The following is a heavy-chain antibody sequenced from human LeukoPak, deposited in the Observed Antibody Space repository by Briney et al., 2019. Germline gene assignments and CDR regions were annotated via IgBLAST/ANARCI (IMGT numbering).Heavy chain of an antibody. CDR1: GGSISSYY. V-gene: IGHV4-59*01. CDR3: ARGGVIAARPHRGWFDP. Sequence: SETLSLTCTVSGGSISSYYWSWIRQPPGKGLEWIGYIYYSGSTNFNPSLKSRVTISVDTSKNQFSLKLSSVTAADTAVYYCARGGVIAARPHRGWFDPWGQGTLVTVSS. D-gene: IGHD6-6*01. CDR2: IYYSGST. J-gene: IGHJ5*02.